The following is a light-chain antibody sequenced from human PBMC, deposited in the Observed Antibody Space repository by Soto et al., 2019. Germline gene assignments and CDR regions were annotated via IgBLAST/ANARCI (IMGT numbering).Light chain of an antibody. J-gene: IGKJ1*01. CDR1: QSISSW. V-gene: IGKV1-5*03. CDR3: QQYNSYSWT. Sequence: DIQMTQSPSTLSAYVGDRVTITCRASQSISSWLAWYQQKPGKAPKLLIYKASSLESGVPSRFSGSGSGTEFTLTISSLQPDDFATYYCQQYNSYSWTFGPGTKVDIK. CDR2: KAS.